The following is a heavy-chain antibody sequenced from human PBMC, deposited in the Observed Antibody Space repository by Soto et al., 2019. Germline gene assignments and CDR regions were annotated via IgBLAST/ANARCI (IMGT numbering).Heavy chain of an antibody. CDR2: IYATGTT. J-gene: IGHJ5*02. V-gene: IGHV4-4*07. CDR1: GASISGFY. Sequence: KASETLSLTCTVSGASISGFYWSWIRKSAGKGLEWIGRIYATGTTDYNPSSKSRVMMSVDTSKKQFSLKLRSVTAADTAVYYCVRDGTKTLRDWFDPWGQGISVTVSS. CDR3: VRDGTKTLRDWFDP. D-gene: IGHD1-1*01.